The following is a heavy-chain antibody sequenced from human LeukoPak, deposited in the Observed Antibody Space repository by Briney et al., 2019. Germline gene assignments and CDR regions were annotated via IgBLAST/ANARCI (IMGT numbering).Heavy chain of an antibody. CDR1: GYSFTSYW. CDR3: ARLGDNYDFWSGPFDY. J-gene: IGHJ4*02. CDR2: IYPGDSDT. D-gene: IGHD3-3*01. Sequence: GESLKISCKGSGYSFTSYWIGWVRQMPGKGLEWMGIIYPGDSDTRYSPSFQGQVTISADKPISTAYLQWSSLKASDTAMYYCARLGDNYDFWSGPFDYWGQGTLVTVSS. V-gene: IGHV5-51*01.